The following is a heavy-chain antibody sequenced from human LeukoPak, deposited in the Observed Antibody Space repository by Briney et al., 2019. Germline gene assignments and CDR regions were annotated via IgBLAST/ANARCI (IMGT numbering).Heavy chain of an antibody. J-gene: IGHJ6*02. CDR1: GFTFSSYA. V-gene: IGHV3-23*01. CDR3: ARDQAQEGYYYGMDV. Sequence: GGSLRLSCAASGFTFSSYAMSWVRQAPGKGLEWVSAISGSGGSTYYADSVKGRFTISRDNSKNTLYLQMNSLRAEDTAVYYCARDQAQEGYYYGMDVWGQGTTVTVSS. CDR2: ISGSGGST.